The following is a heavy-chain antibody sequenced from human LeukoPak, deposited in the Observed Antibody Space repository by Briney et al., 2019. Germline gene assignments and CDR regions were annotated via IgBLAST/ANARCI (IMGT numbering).Heavy chain of an antibody. Sequence: PGGSLRLSCAASGFTFSSYGMHWVRQAPGKGLEWVAFIRYDGSNKYYADSVKGRFTISRDNSKNTLYLQMNSLRAEDTAVYYCAKDSRSDLIWFGDNPDYMDVWGKGTTVTISS. J-gene: IGHJ6*03. CDR2: IRYDGSNK. V-gene: IGHV3-30*02. CDR3: AKDSRSDLIWFGDNPDYMDV. CDR1: GFTFSSYG. D-gene: IGHD3-10*01.